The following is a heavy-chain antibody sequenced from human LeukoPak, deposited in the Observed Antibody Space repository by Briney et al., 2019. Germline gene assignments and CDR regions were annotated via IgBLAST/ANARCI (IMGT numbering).Heavy chain of an antibody. CDR1: GYTFTSYG. CDR3: AGIAVAGTRDAFDI. D-gene: IGHD6-19*01. CDR2: INPSGGST. V-gene: IGHV1-46*01. Sequence: ASVKVSCKASGYTFTSYGISWVRQAPGQGLEWMGIINPSGGSTSYAQKFQGRVTMTRDTSTSTVYMELSSLRSEDTAVYYCAGIAVAGTRDAFDIWGQGTMVTVSS. J-gene: IGHJ3*02.